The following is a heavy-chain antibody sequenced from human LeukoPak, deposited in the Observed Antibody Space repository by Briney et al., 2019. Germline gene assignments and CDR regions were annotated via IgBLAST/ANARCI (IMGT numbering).Heavy chain of an antibody. D-gene: IGHD3-9*01. J-gene: IGHJ5*02. CDR2: ISSSGSTI. CDR1: GFTFSDYY. V-gene: IGHV3-11*01. Sequence: PGGSLRLSCAASGFTFSDYYMSWIRQAPGKGLEWVPYISSSGSTIYYADSVKGRFTISRDNAKNSLYLQMNSLRAEDTAVYYCARDPILTGYNWFDPWGQGTLVTVSS. CDR3: ARDPILTGYNWFDP.